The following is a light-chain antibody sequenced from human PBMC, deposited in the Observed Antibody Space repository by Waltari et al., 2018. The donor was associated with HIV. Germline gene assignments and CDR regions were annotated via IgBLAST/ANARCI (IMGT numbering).Light chain of an antibody. V-gene: IGLV1-40*01. Sequence: SVLTQPPSVSGAPGQSVSISCSGNASTLGAGFAVPCYRQSPGTAPKLVIFGDTVRPSGITDRFSGSRSLNSVSLDISGLRAEDAGDYYCQSYDISLTGLWVFGGGTKLTVL. CDR1: ASTLGAGFA. J-gene: IGLJ3*02. CDR2: GDT. CDR3: QSYDISLTGLWV.